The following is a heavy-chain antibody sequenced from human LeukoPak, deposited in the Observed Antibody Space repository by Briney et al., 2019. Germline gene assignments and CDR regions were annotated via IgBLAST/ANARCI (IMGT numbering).Heavy chain of an antibody. Sequence: SETLSLTCSVSGGSISTYYWSWIRQPPEKGLEWIGYIYYSGSTNYNPSLKSRVTISVDTSRNQFSLKLSAVTAADTAVYYYARLVHDYYDTSGYYRHDGFDIWGQGTMVTVSS. V-gene: IGHV4-59*08. CDR3: ARLVHDYYDTSGYYRHDGFDI. D-gene: IGHD3-22*01. CDR1: GGSISTYY. CDR2: IYYSGST. J-gene: IGHJ3*02.